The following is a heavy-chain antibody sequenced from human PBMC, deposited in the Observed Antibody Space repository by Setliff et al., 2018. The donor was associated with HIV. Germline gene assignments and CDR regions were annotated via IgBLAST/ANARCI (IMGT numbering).Heavy chain of an antibody. Sequence: EASVKVSCKASGGTFSSYAISWVRQAPGQGLEWMGGIIPIFGTANYAQKFQGRVTITADESTSTAYMELSSLRSEDTAVYYCARAGASSGWYGWYFDYWGQGTLVTVSS. CDR3: ARAGASSGWYGWYFDY. CDR1: GGTFSSYA. CDR2: IIPIFGTA. D-gene: IGHD6-19*01. J-gene: IGHJ4*02. V-gene: IGHV1-69*13.